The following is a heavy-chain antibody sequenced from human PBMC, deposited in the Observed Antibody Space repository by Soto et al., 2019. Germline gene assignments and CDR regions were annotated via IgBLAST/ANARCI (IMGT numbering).Heavy chain of an antibody. J-gene: IGHJ4*02. D-gene: IGHD3-22*01. CDR1: GFIFRKSA. CDR2: IGADGATT. CDR3: VFTSSGKYFFDY. V-gene: IGHV3-23*01. Sequence: GGSLRLSCAASGFIFRKSAMNWVRQAPGKGLEWVSAIGADGATTFYADSMKGRFTISRDTSKNTLFLQMNSLRADDTAVYYCVFTSSGKYFFDYWGQGALVTVYS.